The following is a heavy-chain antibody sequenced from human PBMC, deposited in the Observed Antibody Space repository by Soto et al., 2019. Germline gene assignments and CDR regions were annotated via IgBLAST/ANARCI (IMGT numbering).Heavy chain of an antibody. CDR2: IYYSGST. CDR1: GGSISSYY. D-gene: IGHD6-19*01. CDR3: ARGFHSSGWPGYHWFDP. Sequence: SETLSLTCTVSGGSISSYYWSWIRQPPGKGLEWIGYIYYSGSTNYNPSLKSRVTISVDTSKNQFSLKSSSVTAADTAVYYCARGFHSSGWPGYHWFDPWGQGTLVTVSS. J-gene: IGHJ5*02. V-gene: IGHV4-59*01.